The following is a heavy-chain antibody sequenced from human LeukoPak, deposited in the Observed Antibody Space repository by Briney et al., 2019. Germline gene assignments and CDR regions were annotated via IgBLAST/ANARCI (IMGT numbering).Heavy chain of an antibody. D-gene: IGHD4-17*01. V-gene: IGHV4-59*01. CDR1: GGSISSYY. CDR3: ARDSDYGDYGNFDY. J-gene: IGHJ4*02. Sequence: SETLSLTCTVSGGSISSYYWSWIRQPPGKKLEWIGYIYYSGSTNYNPSLKSRVTISVDTSKNQFSLKLSSVTAADTAVYYCARDSDYGDYGNFDYWGQGTLVTVSS. CDR2: IYYSGST.